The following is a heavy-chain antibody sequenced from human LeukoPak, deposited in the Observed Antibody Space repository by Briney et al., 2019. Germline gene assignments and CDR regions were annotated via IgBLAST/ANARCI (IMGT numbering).Heavy chain of an antibody. CDR2: INPNSGGT. CDR3: ARDDMVRGVMVSD. CDR1: GYTFTGYY. D-gene: IGHD3-10*01. J-gene: IGHJ4*02. V-gene: IGHV1-2*04. Sequence: ASVKVSCKASGYTFTGYYMHWVRQAPGQGLEWMGWINPNSGGTNYAQKFQGSVTMTRDTSISTAYMDLSSLRSDDTAVYYCARDDMVRGVMVSDWGQGTLVTVSS.